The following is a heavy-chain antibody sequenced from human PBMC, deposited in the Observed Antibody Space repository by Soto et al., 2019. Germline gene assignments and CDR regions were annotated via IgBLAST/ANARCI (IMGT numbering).Heavy chain of an antibody. J-gene: IGHJ4*02. CDR2: IIPIFGTA. Sequence: QVQLVQSGAEVKKPGSSVKVSCKASGGTFSSYATSWGRKAPGQGLEWMGGIIPIFGTANYAQKFQGRVTITADESTSTAYMELSSLRSEDTAVYYCARGYSTVTTFDYWGQGTLVTVSS. D-gene: IGHD4-17*01. CDR3: ARGYSTVTTFDY. CDR1: GGTFSSYA. V-gene: IGHV1-69*01.